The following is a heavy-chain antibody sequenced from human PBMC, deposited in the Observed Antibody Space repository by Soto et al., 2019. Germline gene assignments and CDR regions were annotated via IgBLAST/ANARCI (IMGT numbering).Heavy chain of an antibody. D-gene: IGHD3-10*01. V-gene: IGHV1-2*02. J-gene: IGHJ5*02. CDR2: INPNSGNT. Sequence: ASVKVSCKASGYTFTGYYMHWVRQAPGQGLEWMGWINPNSGNTNYAQKFQGRVTMTRDTSTSTAYMELRSLRSDDTAVYYCARVVVLWFGELYPWFDPWGQGTLVTVSS. CDR1: GYTFTGYY. CDR3: ARVVVLWFGELYPWFDP.